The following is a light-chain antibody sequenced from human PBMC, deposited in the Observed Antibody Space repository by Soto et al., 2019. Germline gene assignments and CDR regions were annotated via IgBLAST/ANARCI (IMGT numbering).Light chain of an antibody. CDR3: QQGFSTPLT. J-gene: IGKJ4*01. CDR2: TAS. V-gene: IGKV1-39*01. Sequence: DIQMTQSPSSLSASVGDRVTITCRASQSVSRYLNWYQQKPGRAPKLLISTASSLQSGVPSRFSGSGSGRDFTLTISSLQPEDFATYYCQQGFSTPLTFGGGAKVEI. CDR1: QSVSRY.